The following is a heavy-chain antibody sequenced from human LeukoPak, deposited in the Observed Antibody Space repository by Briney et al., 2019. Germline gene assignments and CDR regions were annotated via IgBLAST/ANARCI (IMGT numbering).Heavy chain of an antibody. CDR2: IYTSGST. CDR1: GGSFSGYY. J-gene: IGHJ4*02. V-gene: IGHV4-4*07. CDR3: ARDGDGYLFDY. Sequence: PSETLSLTCAVYGGSFSGYYWSWIRQPAGKGLEWIGRIYTSGSTNYNPSLKSRVTISGDTSKNQFSLRLSSVTAADTAVYYCARDGDGYLFDYWGQGTLVTVSS. D-gene: IGHD5-24*01.